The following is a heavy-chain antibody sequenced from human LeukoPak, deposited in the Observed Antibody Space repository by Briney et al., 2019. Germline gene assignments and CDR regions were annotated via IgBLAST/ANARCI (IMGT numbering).Heavy chain of an antibody. CDR2: LYIGGNT. J-gene: IGHJ1*01. D-gene: IGHD1-26*01. CDR1: GFSASSNY. Sequence: PGGSLRLSCVASGFSASSNYMAWVRQAPGKGLEWVSVLYIGGNTYYGDFVKGRFTISRDNSRNTLYLQMNSLRVDDTAVYYCARELAVGAITEYFQDWGQGTLVTVSS. CDR3: ARELAVGAITEYFQD. V-gene: IGHV3-53*01.